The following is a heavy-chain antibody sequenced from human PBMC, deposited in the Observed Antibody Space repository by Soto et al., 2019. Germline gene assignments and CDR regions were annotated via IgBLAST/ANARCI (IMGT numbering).Heavy chain of an antibody. CDR3: TRRETDY. Sequence: QVQLVQSGAEVKRPGASVKVFCKASGYTFTTHTMHWVRQAPGQGLEWMGWMNGGNGNTKYSQKFQGRVTFTRDTFASTAYMELSSLRSEDTAVYYGTRRETDYLGQGTLVTVSS. J-gene: IGHJ4*02. CDR2: MNGGNGNT. V-gene: IGHV1-3*01. CDR1: GYTFTTHT.